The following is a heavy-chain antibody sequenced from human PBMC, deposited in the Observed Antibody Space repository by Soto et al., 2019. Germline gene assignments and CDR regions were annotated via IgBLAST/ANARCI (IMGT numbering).Heavy chain of an antibody. J-gene: IGHJ4*02. Sequence: SETLSLTCTVSGGSTSSFYWSWIRQPAGKGLEWIGRIYSGGRTNYNPSLKSRVTMSVDTSKNQFSLRLSSVTAADTAMYYCARGSSRWDYWGQGTLVTVSS. D-gene: IGHD6-13*01. V-gene: IGHV4-4*07. CDR3: ARGSSRWDY. CDR2: IYSGGRT. CDR1: GGSTSSFY.